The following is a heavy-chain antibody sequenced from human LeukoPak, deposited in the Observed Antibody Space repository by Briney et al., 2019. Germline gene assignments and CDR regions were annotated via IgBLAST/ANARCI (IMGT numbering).Heavy chain of an antibody. V-gene: IGHV4-34*01. CDR1: GGSFSGYY. CDR2: INHSGSP. J-gene: IGHJ3*02. D-gene: IGHD1-26*01. Sequence: SETQSLTCAVYGGSFSGYYWSWTRQPPGKGLEWIGEINHSGSPTYSPSLKSRITISVDTSKDQFSLKLSSVTAADTAVYYCARVAWELLSAFDIWGQGTVVSVSS. CDR3: ARVAWELLSAFDI.